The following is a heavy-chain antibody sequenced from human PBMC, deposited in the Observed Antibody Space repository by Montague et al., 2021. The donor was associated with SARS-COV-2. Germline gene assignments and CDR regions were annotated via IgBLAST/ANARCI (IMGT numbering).Heavy chain of an antibody. Sequence: SETLSLTCSVSGGSIGGYYWSWIRQPPGKGLEWIGYIYHSGNTKYNPSLKSRVSISVDTSKNQFSLRLSSVTAADTAVYYCAREYRIELWQTNWYFGLWGRGTLVTVS. CDR1: GGSIGGYY. V-gene: IGHV4-59*01. CDR2: IYHSGNT. D-gene: IGHD3-16*01. J-gene: IGHJ2*01. CDR3: AREYRIELWQTNWYFGL.